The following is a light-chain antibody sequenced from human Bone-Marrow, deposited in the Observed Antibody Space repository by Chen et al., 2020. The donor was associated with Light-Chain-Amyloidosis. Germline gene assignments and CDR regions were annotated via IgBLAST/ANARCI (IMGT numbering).Light chain of an antibody. Sequence: YVLTQPHSVSVAPGQTARITCSGDDLPTKYAYWYQQKPGQAPVLVIHRDTERPSGISERFSGSSSGTTATLTISGVQAEDEADYHCQSADSSGTYEVIFGGGTKLTVL. J-gene: IGLJ2*01. CDR1: DLPTKY. V-gene: IGLV3-25*03. CDR2: RDT. CDR3: QSADSSGTYEVI.